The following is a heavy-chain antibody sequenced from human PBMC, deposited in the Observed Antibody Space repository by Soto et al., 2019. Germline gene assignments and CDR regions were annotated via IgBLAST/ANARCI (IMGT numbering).Heavy chain of an antibody. CDR3: ASIIGVAGPVDAFDI. J-gene: IGHJ3*02. V-gene: IGHV1-18*01. CDR2: ISAYNGNT. D-gene: IGHD6-19*01. CDR1: GYTFTSYG. Sequence: QVPLVQSGAEVKKPGASVKVSCKASGYTFTSYGITWVRQAPGQGLEWMGWISAYNGNTNYAQKLQGRVTMTTDTSTSTAYMELRSLRSDDTAVYYCASIIGVAGPVDAFDIWGQGTMVTVSS.